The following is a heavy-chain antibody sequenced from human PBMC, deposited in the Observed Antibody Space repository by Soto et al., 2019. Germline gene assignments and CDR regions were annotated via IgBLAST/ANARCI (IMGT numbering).Heavy chain of an antibody. Sequence: DVQLAESGGGLVQPGGSLRLSCVASGQTFNRYWMSWVRQAPGKGLEWVANIKQDGSEEYYVDSVKGRFTISRDNAKKSLYLQVNSLRAEDTAMYYCVRTRFVSWSFDFYGMDVWGQGTAVIVSS. CDR3: VRTRFVSWSFDFYGMDV. CDR2: IKQDGSEE. D-gene: IGHD3-16*01. CDR1: GQTFNRYW. V-gene: IGHV3-7*03. J-gene: IGHJ6*01.